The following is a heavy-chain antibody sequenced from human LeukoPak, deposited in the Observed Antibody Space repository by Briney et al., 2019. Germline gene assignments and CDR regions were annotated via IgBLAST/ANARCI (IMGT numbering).Heavy chain of an antibody. V-gene: IGHV3-64D*06. J-gene: IGHJ4*02. D-gene: IGHD5-24*01. Sequence: GSLRLSCSASGFTFSNSAMHWVRQAPGKGLEYVSSISSHGGSTYYADSVRGRFTISRDNSKNTLYLQMSSLRAEDTSVYYCVKDLREGYSGLFDYWGQGTLVTVSS. CDR2: ISSHGGST. CDR3: VKDLREGYSGLFDY. CDR1: GFTFSNSA.